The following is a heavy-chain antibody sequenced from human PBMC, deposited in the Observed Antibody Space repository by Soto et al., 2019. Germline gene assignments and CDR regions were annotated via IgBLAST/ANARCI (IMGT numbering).Heavy chain of an antibody. Sequence: SETLSLTCSASGRSVTICSYYWTLIRQAPGKGLEWVGDTHYSGSSNYNPSLKSRVTISIDTSKNQFSLKLTSVTAADTAVYYCARQTRGNYFDYWGQGTLVTVS. J-gene: IGHJ4*02. D-gene: IGHD1-26*01. V-gene: IGHV4-61*01. CDR1: GRSVTICSYY. CDR2: THYSGSS. CDR3: ARQTRGNYFDY.